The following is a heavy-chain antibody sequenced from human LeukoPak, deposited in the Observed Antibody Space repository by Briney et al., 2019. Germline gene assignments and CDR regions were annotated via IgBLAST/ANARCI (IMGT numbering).Heavy chain of an antibody. D-gene: IGHD3-22*01. V-gene: IGHV1-18*01. Sequence: ASVKVSCKATSRISWVRQAPGQGLEWMGWIGTYGGDTYYAQKFQGRITVTTDTSTSTVYMELRNLRSDDTAVYYCARDLWNFYNDSGYNRDYDSWGQGTLVTVSS. CDR3: ARDLWNFYNDSGYNRDYDS. CDR1: TSR. J-gene: IGHJ5*01. CDR2: IGTYGGDT.